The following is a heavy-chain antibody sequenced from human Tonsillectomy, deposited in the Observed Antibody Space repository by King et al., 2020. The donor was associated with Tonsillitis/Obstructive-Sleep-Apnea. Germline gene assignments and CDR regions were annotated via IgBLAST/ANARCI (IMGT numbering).Heavy chain of an antibody. CDR1: GGSISSSSYY. CDR3: ARHGTRWQWLVPAHY. V-gene: IGHV4-39*01. D-gene: IGHD6-19*01. J-gene: IGHJ4*02. Sequence: QLQESGPGLVKPSETLSLTCTVSGGSISSSSYYWGWIRQPPGKGLEWIGSIYYSGSTYYNPSLKSRVTISVDTSKNQFSLKLSSVTAADTAVYYCARHGTRWQWLVPAHYWGQGTLVTVSS. CDR2: IYYSGST.